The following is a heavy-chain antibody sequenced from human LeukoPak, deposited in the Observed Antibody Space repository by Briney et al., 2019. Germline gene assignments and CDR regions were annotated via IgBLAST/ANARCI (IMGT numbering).Heavy chain of an antibody. V-gene: IGHV4-34*01. CDR3: AMAKYYDFSSGYMTYYFDS. CDR1: GGSFSGYY. Sequence: SETLSLTCAAYGGSFSGYYWSWIRQPPGKGLEWIGTVYYSGSVDYNPSLKSRVTISGDTSKNMYSLSLSSVTAADTALYYCAMAKYYDFSSGYMTYYFDSWGQRALVTLSS. J-gene: IGHJ4*02. CDR2: VYYSGSV. D-gene: IGHD3-3*01.